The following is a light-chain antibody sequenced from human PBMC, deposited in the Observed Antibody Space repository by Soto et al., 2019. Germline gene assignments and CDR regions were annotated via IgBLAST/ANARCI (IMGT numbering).Light chain of an antibody. Sequence: DIQMTQSPSTLSASVGDRVTITCRASQSISSWLAWYQQKPGKAPKLLIYDASSLESGVPSRFSGSGSGTEFTLTISSLQPDDFATYYCQQYNGYSTFGGGTXVDNK. J-gene: IGKJ4*01. CDR3: QQYNGYST. CDR2: DAS. V-gene: IGKV1-5*01. CDR1: QSISSW.